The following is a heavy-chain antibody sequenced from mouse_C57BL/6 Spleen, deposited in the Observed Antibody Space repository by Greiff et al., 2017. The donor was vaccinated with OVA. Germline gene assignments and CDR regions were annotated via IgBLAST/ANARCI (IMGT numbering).Heavy chain of an antibody. CDR1: GYSFTGYY. D-gene: IGHD1-1*01. CDR3: AKITTVVATRYAMDY. V-gene: IGHV1-42*01. CDR2: INPSTGGT. J-gene: IGHJ4*01. Sequence: EVMLVESGPELVKPGASVKISCKASGYSFTGYYMNWVKQSPEKSLEWIGEINPSTGGTTYNQKFKAKATLTVDKSSSTAYMQLKSLTSEDSAVYYCAKITTVVATRYAMDYWGQGTSVTVSS.